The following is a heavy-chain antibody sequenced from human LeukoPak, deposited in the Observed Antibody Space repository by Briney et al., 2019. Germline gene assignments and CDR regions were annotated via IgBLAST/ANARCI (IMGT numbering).Heavy chain of an antibody. Sequence: PGGSLRLSCAASGFTFSSYAMHWVRQAPGKGLEWVAVISYDESNKYYADSVKGRFTISRDNSKNTLYLQMNSLRAEDTAVYYCARDGPPGYYDFWSGYYPAMVDYWGQGTLVTVSS. CDR2: ISYDESNK. CDR3: ARDGPPGYYDFWSGYYPAMVDY. CDR1: GFTFSSYA. V-gene: IGHV3-30-3*01. D-gene: IGHD3-3*01. J-gene: IGHJ4*02.